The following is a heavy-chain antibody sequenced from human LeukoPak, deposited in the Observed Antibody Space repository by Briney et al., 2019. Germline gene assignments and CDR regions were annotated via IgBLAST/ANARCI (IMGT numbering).Heavy chain of an antibody. CDR2: ISAYNGNT. D-gene: IGHD1-26*01. CDR3: ARSKSGSYYATHDY. V-gene: IGHV1-18*01. CDR1: GYTFTSYG. Sequence: GASVKVSCKASGYTFTSYGISWVRQAPGQGLEWMGWISAYNGNTNYAQKLQGRVAMTTDTSTSTAYMELRSLRSDDTAVYYCARSKSGSYYATHDYWGQGTLVTVSS. J-gene: IGHJ4*02.